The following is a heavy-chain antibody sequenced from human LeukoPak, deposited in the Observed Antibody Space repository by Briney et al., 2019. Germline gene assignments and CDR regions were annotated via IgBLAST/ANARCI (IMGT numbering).Heavy chain of an antibody. Sequence: GGSLRLSCAASGFTVSSNYMSWVRRAPGKGLEWVSVIYSGGSTYYADSVKGRFTISRDNSKNTLYLQMNSLRAEDTAVYYCARESDFLYYDFWSGYSGGYFDLWGRGTLVTVSS. V-gene: IGHV3-53*01. CDR2: IYSGGST. J-gene: IGHJ2*01. CDR1: GFTVSSNY. D-gene: IGHD3-3*01. CDR3: ARESDFLYYDFWSGYSGGYFDL.